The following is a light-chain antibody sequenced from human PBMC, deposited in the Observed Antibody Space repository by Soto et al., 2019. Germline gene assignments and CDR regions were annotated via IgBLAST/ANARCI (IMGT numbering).Light chain of an antibody. CDR3: QQRSNWPPIT. J-gene: IGKJ5*01. CDR1: QSVDSL. Sequence: EVVMTQSPGTLSVSPGEAATLSCRTSQSVDSLLAWYQQKPGQAPRLRIYDASNRDTGIPARFSGSGSGTDFTLTISSLAPEDFAVYYCQQRSNWPPITFGQGTRLEIK. CDR2: DAS. V-gene: IGKV3-11*01.